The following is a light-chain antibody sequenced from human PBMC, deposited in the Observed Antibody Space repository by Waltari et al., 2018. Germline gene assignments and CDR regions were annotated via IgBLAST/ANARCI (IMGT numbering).Light chain of an antibody. CDR1: SSDLGASPY. CDR2: NG. J-gene: IGLJ2*01. CDR3: SSFTTSHTLV. Sequence: QSALTQPASVSGSPGQSITISCAGSSSDLGASPYVSWYQQHPDKSPTLFLPNGDRPSGVSNRFSGSKSGNTAALTISGLQAEDEGDYYCSSFTTSHTLVFGGGTKLTVL. V-gene: IGLV2-14*03.